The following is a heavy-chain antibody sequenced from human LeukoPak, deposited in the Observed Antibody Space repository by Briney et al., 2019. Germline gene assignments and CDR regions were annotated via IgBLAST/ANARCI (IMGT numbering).Heavy chain of an antibody. CDR3: ARGGWYPESFQH. D-gene: IGHD6-19*01. V-gene: IGHV4-59*01. Sequence: SETLSLTCTVSGGSISSYYWNWIRPPPGKGLEWIGYIYYGGSTNYNPSLKSRVTISVDTSKNQFSLKLSSVTAADTAVYYCARGGWYPESFQHWGQGALVTVSS. CDR2: IYYGGST. CDR1: GGSISSYY. J-gene: IGHJ1*01.